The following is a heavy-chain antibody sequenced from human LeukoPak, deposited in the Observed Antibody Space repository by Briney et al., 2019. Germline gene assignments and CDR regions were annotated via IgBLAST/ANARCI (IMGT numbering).Heavy chain of an antibody. V-gene: IGHV5-51*01. D-gene: IGHD1-1*01. CDR2: IYPGDSET. J-gene: IGHJ4*02. Sequence: GESLKISCKGSGYIFTTYWIGWVRQMPGKGLEWMGIIYPGDSETRYSPSFQGQVTISVDKSINTAYLQWSSLRASDTATYYCARRRAGDYWNGVDHWGQGTLVTVSS. CDR1: GYIFTTYW. CDR3: ARRRAGDYWNGVDH.